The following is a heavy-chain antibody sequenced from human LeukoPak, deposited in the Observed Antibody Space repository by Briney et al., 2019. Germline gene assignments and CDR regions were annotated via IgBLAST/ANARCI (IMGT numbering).Heavy chain of an antibody. V-gene: IGHV3-30*18. CDR3: AKRGDSSSWSFDY. CDR1: GFTFSSYS. Sequence: GGSLRLSCAASGFTFSSYSVHWVRQAPGKGLEWVAVISYDGGNKYYADSVKGRFTISRDNSKNTLYLQMNSLRAEDTAVYYCAKRGDSSSWSFDYWGQGTLVTVSS. CDR2: ISYDGGNK. D-gene: IGHD6-13*01. J-gene: IGHJ4*02.